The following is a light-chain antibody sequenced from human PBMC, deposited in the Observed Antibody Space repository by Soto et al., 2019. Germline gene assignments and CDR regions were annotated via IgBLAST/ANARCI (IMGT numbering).Light chain of an antibody. CDR1: QNIRSY. CDR3: QQSDTTSWT. J-gene: IGKJ1*01. CDR2: SAS. V-gene: IGKV1-39*01. Sequence: QMTQSPSSLSASVGDRVTITCRASQNIRSYLNWYQQKPGKAPILLIYSASSLQSGVPSRFSASGFGTDFALTISSLQPEDFATYYCQQSDTTSWTFGQGTKVEIK.